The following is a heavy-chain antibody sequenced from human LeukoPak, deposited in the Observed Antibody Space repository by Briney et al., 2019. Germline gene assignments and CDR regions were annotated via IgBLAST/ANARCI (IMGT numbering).Heavy chain of an antibody. J-gene: IGHJ6*02. CDR3: ARDARFSGTPPFGMDV. D-gene: IGHD6-25*01. Sequence: SETLSLTCTVSGGSISSGGYYWSWIRQHPGKGLEWIGYIYYSGSTYYNPSLKSRVIISVDTSKNQFSLKVNSVTAADTAVYYCARDARFSGTPPFGMDVWGQGTTVTVSS. CDR2: IYYSGST. CDR1: GGSISSGGYY. V-gene: IGHV4-31*03.